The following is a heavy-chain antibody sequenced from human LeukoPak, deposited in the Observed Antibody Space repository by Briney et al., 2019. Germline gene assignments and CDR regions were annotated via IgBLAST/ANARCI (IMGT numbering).Heavy chain of an antibody. V-gene: IGHV4-59*01. CDR1: GGSISSYY. J-gene: IGHJ4*02. CDR3: ARGTRGIAVAGPAFDY. Sequence: SETLSLTCTVSGGSISSYYWSWIRQPPGKGLEWIGYIYYSGSTNYNPSLKSRVTISVDTSKNRFSLKLSSVTAADTAVYYCARGTRGIAVAGPAFDYWGQGTLVTVSS. D-gene: IGHD6-19*01. CDR2: IYYSGST.